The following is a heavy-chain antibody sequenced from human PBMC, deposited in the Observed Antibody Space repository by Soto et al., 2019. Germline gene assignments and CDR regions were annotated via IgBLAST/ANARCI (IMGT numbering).Heavy chain of an antibody. CDR2: ISAYNGNT. Sequence: ASVKVSCKASGYTFTSYGISWVRQAPGQGLEWVGWISAYNGNTNYAQKLQGRVTMTTDTSTSTAYMELRSLRSDDTAVYYCARVLDIVVVPAGYYMDVWGKGTTVTVSS. J-gene: IGHJ6*03. CDR1: GYTFTSYG. D-gene: IGHD2-2*01. V-gene: IGHV1-18*01. CDR3: ARVLDIVVVPAGYYMDV.